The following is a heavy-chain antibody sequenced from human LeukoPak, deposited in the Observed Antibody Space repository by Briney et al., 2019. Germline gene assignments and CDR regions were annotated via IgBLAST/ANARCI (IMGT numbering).Heavy chain of an antibody. V-gene: IGHV3-30-3*01. CDR3: ARDVSGIAAAQGDPDYFDY. CDR2: ISYDGSNK. Sequence: PGGSLRLSCAASGFTFSSYVMHWVRQAPGKGLEWVAVISYDGSNKYYADSVKGRFTISRDNSKNTLYLQMNSLRAEDTAVYYCARDVSGIAAAQGDPDYFDYWGQGTLVTVSS. D-gene: IGHD6-13*01. J-gene: IGHJ4*02. CDR1: GFTFSSYV.